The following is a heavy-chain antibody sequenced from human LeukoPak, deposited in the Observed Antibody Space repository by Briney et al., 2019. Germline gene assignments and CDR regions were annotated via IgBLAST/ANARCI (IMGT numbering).Heavy chain of an antibody. CDR2: ISYDGSNK. CDR3: ARVSGYYYMDV. D-gene: IGHD1-26*01. CDR1: GFTFSSYV. V-gene: IGHV3-30*04. Sequence: GGSLRLSCAASGFTFSSYVMHWVRQAPGKGLEWVAIISYDGSNKYYADSVKGRFTISRDNSKNTLYLQMNSLRAEDTAVYYCARVSGYYYMDVWGKGTTVTISS. J-gene: IGHJ6*03.